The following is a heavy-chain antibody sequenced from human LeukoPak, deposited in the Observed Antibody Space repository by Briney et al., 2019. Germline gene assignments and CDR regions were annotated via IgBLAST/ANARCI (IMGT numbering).Heavy chain of an antibody. D-gene: IGHD5-24*01. Sequence: GSLRLSCAASGFTFSDYSMNWVRQAPGKGLEWISYIGIDSGNTNYADSVKDRFTISGDKAKNSLYLQMNSLRVEDTAVYYCARDYKYAFDNWGQGTLVTVSS. CDR3: ARDYKYAFDN. V-gene: IGHV3-48*01. CDR1: GFTFSDYS. CDR2: IGIDSGNT. J-gene: IGHJ4*02.